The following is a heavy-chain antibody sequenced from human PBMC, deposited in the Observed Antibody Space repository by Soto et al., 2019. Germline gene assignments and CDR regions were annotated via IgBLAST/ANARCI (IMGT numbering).Heavy chain of an antibody. CDR1: GGTFSSYA. D-gene: IGHD1-20*01. V-gene: IGHV1-69*12. J-gene: IGHJ6*02. CDR2: IIPISGTA. CDR3: ARSITGTVSYYYGMDV. Sequence: QVQLVQSGAEVKKPGSSVKVSCKASGGTFSSYAISWVRQAPGQGLEWMGGIIPISGTANYAQKFQGRVTITADESTSTAYMELSSLRSEDMAVYYCARSITGTVSYYYGMDVWGQGTTVTVSS.